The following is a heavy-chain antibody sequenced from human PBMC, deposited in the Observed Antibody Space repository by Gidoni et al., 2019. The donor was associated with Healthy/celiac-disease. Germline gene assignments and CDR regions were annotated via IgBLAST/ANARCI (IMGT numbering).Heavy chain of an antibody. CDR2: ISGSGGST. CDR3: AKLSSYGDDHFDY. V-gene: IGHV3-23*01. D-gene: IGHD4-17*01. CDR1: GFAFSSYA. J-gene: IGHJ4*02. Sequence: EVQLLESGGGLVQPGGSLRLPCAASGFAFSSYAMSWVRQAPGKGLEWVSAISGSGGSTYYADSVKGRFTISRDNSKNTLYLQMNSLRAEDTAVYYCAKLSSYGDDHFDYWGQGTLVTVSS.